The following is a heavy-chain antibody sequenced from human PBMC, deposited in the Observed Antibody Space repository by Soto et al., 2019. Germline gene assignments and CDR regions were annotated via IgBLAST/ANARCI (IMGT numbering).Heavy chain of an antibody. CDR3: ARAKGRFLEWHYYFDY. V-gene: IGHV3-33*01. CDR1: GFTFSSYG. J-gene: IGHJ4*02. D-gene: IGHD3-3*01. CDR2: IWYDGSNK. Sequence: QVQLVESGGGVVQPGRSLRLSCAASGFTFSSYGMHWVRQAPGKGLEWVAGIWYDGSNKYYADSVKGRFTISRDNSKNTLYLQMNSLRAEDTAVYYCARAKGRFLEWHYYFDYWGQGTLVTVSS.